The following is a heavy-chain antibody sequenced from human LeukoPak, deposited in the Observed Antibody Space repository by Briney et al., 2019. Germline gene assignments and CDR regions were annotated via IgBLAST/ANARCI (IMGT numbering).Heavy chain of an antibody. Sequence: PSETLSLTCTVSGGSISSGDYYWSWIRQPPGKGLEWIGYIYYSGSTYYNPSLKSRVTISVDTSKNQFSLKLSPVTAADTAVYYCARSTAVYNWFDPWGQGTLVTVSS. CDR1: GGSISSGDYY. D-gene: IGHD6-19*01. CDR3: ARSTAVYNWFDP. J-gene: IGHJ5*02. V-gene: IGHV4-30-4*02. CDR2: IYYSGST.